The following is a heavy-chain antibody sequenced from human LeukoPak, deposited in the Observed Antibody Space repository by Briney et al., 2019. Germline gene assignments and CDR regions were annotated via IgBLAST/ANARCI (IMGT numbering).Heavy chain of an antibody. CDR1: GFTFSNSA. CDR3: ARQPVGFWSAYYQYYFDY. D-gene: IGHD3-3*01. Sequence: PGGSLRLSCAASGFTFSNSAMSWVRQAPGKGLEWISGISASGGSAYYADSVKGRFTISRDSAKNSLYLQMNSLRGEDTAVYYCARQPVGFWSAYYQYYFDYWGQGTLVTVSS. CDR2: ISASGGSA. V-gene: IGHV3-23*01. J-gene: IGHJ4*02.